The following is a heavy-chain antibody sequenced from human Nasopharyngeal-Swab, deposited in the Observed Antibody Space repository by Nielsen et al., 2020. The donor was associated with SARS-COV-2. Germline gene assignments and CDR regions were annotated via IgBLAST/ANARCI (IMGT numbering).Heavy chain of an antibody. J-gene: IGHJ4*02. Sequence: GGSLRLSCAASGFTFSSFWMNWVRQAPGKGLEWVANIKQDGSEKYYVDSVKGRFTISRDNTKNSLYLQMNSLRAEDTAVYYCARGGEDLRYFNWLPVDYWGQGTLVTVS. CDR1: GFTFSSFW. CDR2: IKQDGSEK. CDR3: ARGGEDLRYFNWLPVDY. D-gene: IGHD3-9*01. V-gene: IGHV3-7*01.